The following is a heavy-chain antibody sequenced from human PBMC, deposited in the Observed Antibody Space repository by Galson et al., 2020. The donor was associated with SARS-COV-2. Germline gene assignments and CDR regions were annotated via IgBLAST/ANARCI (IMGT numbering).Heavy chain of an antibody. Sequence: SQASETLSLTCAVYGGPFSGYYWSWIRQPPGKGLEWIGEINHVGSTNYNPSLKSRVTMSLDTSKNQISLKLSSVTAADTAVYFCARGKTDLSMIIVVMTSVWTYFDSWGQGTLVTVAS. J-gene: IGHJ4*02. V-gene: IGHV4-34*01. CDR3: ARGKTDLSMIIVVMTSVWTYFDS. CDR1: GGPFSGYY. D-gene: IGHD3-22*01. CDR2: INHVGST.